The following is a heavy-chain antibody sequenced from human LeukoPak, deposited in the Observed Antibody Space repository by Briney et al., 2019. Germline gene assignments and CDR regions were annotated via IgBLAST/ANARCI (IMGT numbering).Heavy chain of an antibody. D-gene: IGHD3-10*01. Sequence: GGSLRLSCAASGFTVSSNEMSWVRQAPGKGLEWVSSISGGSTYYADSRKGRFTMSRDNAKNSLYLQMSDLRAEDTAVYYCARAPRGVPSSTAWARDYFYYYYMDVWGKGTTVTVSS. V-gene: IGHV3-38-3*01. CDR1: GFTVSSNE. J-gene: IGHJ6*03. CDR3: ARAPRGVPSSTAWARDYFYYYYMDV. CDR2: ISGGST.